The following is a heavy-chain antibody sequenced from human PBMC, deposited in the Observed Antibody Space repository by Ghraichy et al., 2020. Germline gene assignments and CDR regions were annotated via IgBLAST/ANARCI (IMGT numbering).Heavy chain of an antibody. D-gene: IGHD2-2*01. CDR1: GFTFSSYA. CDR3: AKPPTPDCGTTNCREIDY. V-gene: IGHV3-30-3*02. CDR2: ISYYETTT. J-gene: IGHJ4*02. Sequence: LSLTCAASGFTFSSYAMHWVRQAPGKGLEWVAVISYYETTTYYADSVKGRFTVSRDNSNNTLYLQMNSLRAEDTAVYYCAKPPTPDCGTTNCREIDYWGLGTLVTVSS.